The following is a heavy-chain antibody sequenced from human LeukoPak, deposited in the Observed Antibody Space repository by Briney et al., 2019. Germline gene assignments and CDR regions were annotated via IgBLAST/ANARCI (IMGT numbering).Heavy chain of an antibody. CDR3: ARETVPEDSSGYYVGYFDY. V-gene: IGHV1-46*01. Sequence: ASVKVSCKASGYTFTSYYMHWVRQAPGQGLEWMGIINPSGGSTSYAQKFQGRVTMTRDTSTSTVYMELSSLRSEDTAVYYCARETVPEDSSGYYVGYFDYWGQGTLVTVSS. CDR1: GYTFTSYY. CDR2: INPSGGST. J-gene: IGHJ4*02. D-gene: IGHD3-22*01.